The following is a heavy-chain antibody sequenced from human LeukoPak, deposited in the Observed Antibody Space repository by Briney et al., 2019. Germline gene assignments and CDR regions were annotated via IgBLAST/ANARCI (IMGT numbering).Heavy chain of an antibody. CDR3: ARGFNRYYDFWSGYRGYYFDH. CDR1: GFTFSSYA. J-gene: IGHJ4*02. Sequence: GGSLRLSCAASGFTFSSYAMSWVRQAPGKGLEWVANIKQDGSEKYYVDSVKGRFTISRDNAKNSLFLQMNSLRAEDTAVYYCARGFNRYYDFWSGYRGYYFDHWGQGTLVTVSS. D-gene: IGHD3-3*01. CDR2: IKQDGSEK. V-gene: IGHV3-7*01.